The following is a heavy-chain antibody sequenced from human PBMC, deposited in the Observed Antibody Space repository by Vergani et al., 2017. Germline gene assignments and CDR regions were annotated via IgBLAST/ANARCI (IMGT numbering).Heavy chain of an antibody. D-gene: IGHD4-11*01. V-gene: IGHV4-61*02. CDR1: GASINNEFYY. CDR2: IYVSGIT. J-gene: IGHJ6*03. CDR3: ARVNTETNGHLYYYYYMDV. Sequence: QVQLQESGPGLVKPSQTLSLTCTVSGASINNEFYYWHWIRQPAGKGLEWIGRIYVSGITDYNSSLQSRVSMSVDTSKNQFSLTLNSVTATDTAIYFCARVNTETNGHLYYYYYMDVWGQGTAVTVS.